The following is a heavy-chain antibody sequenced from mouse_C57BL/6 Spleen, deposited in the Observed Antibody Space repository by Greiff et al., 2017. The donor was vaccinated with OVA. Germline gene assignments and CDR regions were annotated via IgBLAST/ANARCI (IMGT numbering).Heavy chain of an antibody. CDR2: IYPRSGNT. V-gene: IGHV1-81*01. J-gene: IGHJ2*01. CDR1: GYTFTSYG. CDR3: ARGTTVVAYFDY. Sequence: QVQLKQSGAELARPGASVKLSCKASGYTFTSYGISWVKQRTGQGLEWIGEIYPRSGNTYYNEKFKGKATLTADKSSSTAYMELRSLTSEDSAVYFCARGTTVVAYFDYWGQGTTLTVSS. D-gene: IGHD1-1*01.